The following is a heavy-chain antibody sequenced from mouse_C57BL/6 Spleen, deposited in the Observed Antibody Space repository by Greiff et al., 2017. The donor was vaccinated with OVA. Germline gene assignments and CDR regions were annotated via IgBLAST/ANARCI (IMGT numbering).Heavy chain of an antibody. CDR2: IYPGDGDT. D-gene: IGHD4-1*01. J-gene: IGHJ4*01. CDR3: ARSPGTNAMDY. Sequence: LQESGAELVKPGASVKISCKASGYAFSSYWMNWVKQRPGKGLEWIGQIYPGDGDTNYNGKFKGKATLTADKSSSTAYMQLSSLTSEDSAVYFCARSPGTNAMDYWGQGTSVTVSS. V-gene: IGHV1-80*01. CDR1: GYAFSSYW.